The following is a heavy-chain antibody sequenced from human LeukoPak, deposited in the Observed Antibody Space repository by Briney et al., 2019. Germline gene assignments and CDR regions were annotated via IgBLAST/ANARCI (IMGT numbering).Heavy chain of an antibody. CDR3: ARSPPGDHFDY. D-gene: IGHD2-21*02. CDR1: GGSISSYY. CDR2: IYYSGST. Sequence: SETLSLTCTVSGGSISSYYWSWIRQPPGKGLEWIGYIYYSGSTNYNPSLKSRVTISVDTSKNQFSLKLSSVTAADTAVYYCARSPPGDHFDYWGQGTLVTVSS. J-gene: IGHJ4*02. V-gene: IGHV4-59*08.